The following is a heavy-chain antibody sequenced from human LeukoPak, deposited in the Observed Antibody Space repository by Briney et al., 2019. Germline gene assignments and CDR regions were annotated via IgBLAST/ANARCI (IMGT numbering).Heavy chain of an antibody. J-gene: IGHJ4*02. CDR3: ARGDIAVAGTFGY. Sequence: GGSLRLSCAASGFTFSSYAMHWVRQAPGKGLEWVAVISYDGSNNYYADSVKGRFTISRDNSKNTLYLQMNSLRAEDTAVYYCARGDIAVAGTFGYWGQGTLVTVSS. D-gene: IGHD6-19*01. V-gene: IGHV3-30*04. CDR1: GFTFSSYA. CDR2: ISYDGSNN.